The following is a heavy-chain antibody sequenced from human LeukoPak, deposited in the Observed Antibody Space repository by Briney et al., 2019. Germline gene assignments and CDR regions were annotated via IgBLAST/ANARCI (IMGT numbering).Heavy chain of an antibody. V-gene: IGHV4-39*01. D-gene: IGHD7-27*01. CDR3: ARRVTGDLRRFDY. Sequence: SETLSLTCTVPGGSISSSGYSWGWIRQPPGKGLEWIGNINYSGSTYYNPSLKSRVTIFVDTSKNQFSLKVTSVTAADTAVYFCARRVTGDLRRFDYWGQGTLVTVSS. J-gene: IGHJ4*02. CDR2: INYSGST. CDR1: GGSISSSGYS.